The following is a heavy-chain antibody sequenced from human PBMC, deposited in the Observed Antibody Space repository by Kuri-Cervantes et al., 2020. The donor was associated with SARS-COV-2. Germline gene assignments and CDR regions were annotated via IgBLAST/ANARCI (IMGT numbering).Heavy chain of an antibody. Sequence: ETMSLTCAAAGFTFSSYAMSWVRQAPGKGLEWVSAICGSGGSTDYADSVRGRFTISRDNSKNSLYLQMNSLRAEDTAVYACAKLGTRRHYEDWGQGTLVTVSS. CDR1: GFTFSSYA. J-gene: IGHJ4*02. CDR2: ICGSGGST. CDR3: AKLGTRRHYED. V-gene: IGHV3-23*01. D-gene: IGHD4-17*01.